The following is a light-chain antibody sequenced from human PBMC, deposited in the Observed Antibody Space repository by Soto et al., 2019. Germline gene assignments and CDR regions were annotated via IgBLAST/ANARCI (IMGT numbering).Light chain of an antibody. CDR1: QSISGW. CDR3: QQYNPNSALT. V-gene: IGKV1-5*01. CDR2: DAF. Sequence: DIQMTQSPSTLSASVGDRVIITCRASQSISGWLAWYQQKPGKAPKLLIFDAFSLESGVPSRFSGSGSGTEFTLTIGSLQPEDFATYYCQQYNPNSALTFGGGTKVEIK. J-gene: IGKJ4*01.